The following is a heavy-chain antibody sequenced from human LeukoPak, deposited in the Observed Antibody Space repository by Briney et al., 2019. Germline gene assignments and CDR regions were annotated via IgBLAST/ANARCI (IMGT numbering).Heavy chain of an antibody. CDR1: GFTFSSYS. V-gene: IGHV3-48*04. Sequence: GGSLRLSCAASGFTFSSYSMNWVRQAPGKGLEWVSYISSSSTIYYADSVKGRFTISRDNAKNSLYLQMNSLRAEDTAVYYCARDPPLRLGESNDYWGQGTLVTVSS. CDR3: ARDPPLRLGESNDY. D-gene: IGHD3-16*01. J-gene: IGHJ4*02. CDR2: ISSSSTI.